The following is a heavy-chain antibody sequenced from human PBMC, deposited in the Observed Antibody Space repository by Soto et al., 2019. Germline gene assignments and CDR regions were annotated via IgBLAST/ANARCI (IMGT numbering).Heavy chain of an antibody. V-gene: IGHV6-1*01. CDR1: GDSVSSNSAA. J-gene: IGHJ6*02. Sequence: SPTLSLTCAISGDSVSSNSAAWNWIRQSPSRGLEWLGRTYYRSKWYNDYAVSVKSRITINPDTSKNQFSLQLNSVTPEDTAVYYCARLEDAVAADYYYYGMDVWGQGTTVTVSS. CDR2: TYYRSKWYN. D-gene: IGHD6-25*01. CDR3: ARLEDAVAADYYYYGMDV.